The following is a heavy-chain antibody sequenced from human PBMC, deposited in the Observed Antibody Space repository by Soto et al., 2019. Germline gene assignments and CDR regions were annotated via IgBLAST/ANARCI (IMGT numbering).Heavy chain of an antibody. D-gene: IGHD1-1*01. J-gene: IGHJ4*02. CDR2: IYYSGST. Sequence: SETLSLTCTVSGGSISSGDYYWSWIRQPPGKGLEWIGYIYYSGSTYYNPSLKSRVTISVDTSKNQFSLKLSSVTAADTAVYYCARVYATGTTRDYLDYWGQGTLVTVSS. CDR3: ARVYATGTTRDYLDY. V-gene: IGHV4-30-4*01. CDR1: GGSISSGDYY.